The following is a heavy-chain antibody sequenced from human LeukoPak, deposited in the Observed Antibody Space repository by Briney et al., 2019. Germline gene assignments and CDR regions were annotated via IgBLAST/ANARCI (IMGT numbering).Heavy chain of an antibody. CDR3: ARLGWNHSIYYYYYYMDV. J-gene: IGHJ6*03. CDR1: GGSISSYY. D-gene: IGHD1-14*01. V-gene: IGHV4-4*09. CDR2: IYTSGST. Sequence: SETLSLTCTVSGGSISSYYWSWIRQPQGKGLNWIGYIYTSGSTNYNPSLKSRVTISVDTSKNQFSLKLSSVTAADTAVYYCARLGWNHSIYYYYYYMDVWGKGTTVTVSS.